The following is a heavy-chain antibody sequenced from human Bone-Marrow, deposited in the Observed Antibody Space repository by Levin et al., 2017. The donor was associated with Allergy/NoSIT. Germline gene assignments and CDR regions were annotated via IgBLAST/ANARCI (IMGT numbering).Heavy chain of an antibody. CDR2: IYPRDSDT. J-gene: IGHJ4*02. V-gene: IGHV5-51*01. CDR1: GYSFSTYW. Sequence: PGVSLRLSCKGSGYSFSTYWIGWVRQMPGKGLEWMGIIYPRDSDTRYSPSFQGQVTISVDKSINTAYLQWSSLKASDTAMYYCARDHYTDSTGFLPLFDYWGQGTLVTVSA. D-gene: IGHD3-22*01. CDR3: ARDHYTDSTGFLPLFDY.